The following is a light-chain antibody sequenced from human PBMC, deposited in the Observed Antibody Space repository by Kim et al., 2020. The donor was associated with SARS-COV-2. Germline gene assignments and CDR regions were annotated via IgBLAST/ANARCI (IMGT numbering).Light chain of an antibody. CDR3: QQYNTYPFT. V-gene: IGKV1-5*01. CDR1: WSNSGR. Sequence: AAGGDRITSHCQASWSNSGRLAWYEQKPEKAPKPLIYDASSLESGVPSRFSGSGSGTDFTLTITSLQPDDFATYYCQQYNTYPFTFGQGTKLEI. CDR2: DAS. J-gene: IGKJ2*01.